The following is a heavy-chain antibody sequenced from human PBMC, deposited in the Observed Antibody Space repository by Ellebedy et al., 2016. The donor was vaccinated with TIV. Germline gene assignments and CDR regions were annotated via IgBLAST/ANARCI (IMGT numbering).Heavy chain of an antibody. D-gene: IGHD6-19*01. CDR2: IYYSGST. J-gene: IGHJ2*01. V-gene: IGHV4-59*01. CDR3: ARSSAGGFDYWYFDL. CDR1: GGSISSYY. Sequence: MPGGSLRLSCTVSGGSISSYYWSWIRQPPGKGLEWIGYIYYSGSTNYNPSLGSRVTISLDTSKRQFSLNLRSLTAADTAVYYCARSSAGGFDYWYFDLWGRGTLVTVSS.